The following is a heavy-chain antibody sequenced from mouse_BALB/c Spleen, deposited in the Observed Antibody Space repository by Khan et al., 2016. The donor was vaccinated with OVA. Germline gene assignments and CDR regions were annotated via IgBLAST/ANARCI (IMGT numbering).Heavy chain of an antibody. D-gene: IGHD2-12*01. CDR2: IIYTGYT. CDR3: ARSTYRYAFVY. CDR1: GDSITSGY. Sequence: EVQLQESGPSLVKPSQTLSLTCSVTGDSITSGYWNWIRKFPENKLEYMGYIIYTGYTYYNPSLQSRISITRHTSKNQYYLQLNSVTDEDTAKYYCARSTYRYAFVYWGQGTLVTVSA. V-gene: IGHV3-8*02. J-gene: IGHJ3*01.